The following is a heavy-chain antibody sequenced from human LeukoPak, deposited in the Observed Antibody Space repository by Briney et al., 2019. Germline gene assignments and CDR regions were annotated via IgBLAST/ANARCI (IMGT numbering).Heavy chain of an antibody. D-gene: IGHD4-17*01. CDR2: IYYRGST. J-gene: IGHJ2*01. V-gene: IGHV4-59*01. CDR1: GGSLSTYY. CDR3: AKGGYTTGGYWYLDL. Sequence: TLSLTCTVSGGSLSTYYWSWIRQPPGKGLEWIGYIYYRGSTSYNPSLKSRVTILVDTSKNQFSLNLNSMTAADTAVYYCAKGGYTTGGYWYLDLWGRGTLVTVSS.